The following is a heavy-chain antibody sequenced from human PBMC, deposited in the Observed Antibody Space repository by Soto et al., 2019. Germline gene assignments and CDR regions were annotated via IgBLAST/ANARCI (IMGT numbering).Heavy chain of an antibody. CDR1: GFTFSSYG. CDR3: AKDWWFGNYFDY. V-gene: IGHV3-30*18. CDR2: ISYDGSNK. Sequence: QVQLVESGGGVVQPGRSLRLSCAASGFTFSSYGMHWVRQAPGKGLEWVAVISYDGSNKYYADSVKGRFTISRDNSKNTLYLQMNSLRAEDTAVYYWAKDWWFGNYFDYWGQGTLVTVSS. J-gene: IGHJ4*02. D-gene: IGHD3-10*01.